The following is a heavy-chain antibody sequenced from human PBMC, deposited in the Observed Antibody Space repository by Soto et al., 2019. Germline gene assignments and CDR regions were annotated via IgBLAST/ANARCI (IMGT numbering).Heavy chain of an antibody. CDR1: GFTFSSYA. CDR3: ARDLKYSSSPNYYYGMDV. D-gene: IGHD6-6*01. J-gene: IGHJ6*02. V-gene: IGHV3-30-3*01. CDR2: ISYDGSNK. Sequence: GGSLRLSCAASGFTFSSYAMHWVRQAPGKGLEWVAVISYDGSNKYYADSVKGRFTISRDNSKNTLYLQMNSLRAEDTAVYYCARDLKYSSSPNYYYGMDVWGQGTTVTVSS.